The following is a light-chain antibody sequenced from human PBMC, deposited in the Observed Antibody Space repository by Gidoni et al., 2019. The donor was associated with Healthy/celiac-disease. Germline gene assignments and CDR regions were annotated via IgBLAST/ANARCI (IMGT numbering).Light chain of an antibody. Sequence: SYELTQPPSVSVSPGQTASITCSGDKLGEKYACWYQQKPGQSPVLVIYQDSKRPSGIPERFSGSNSGTTATLTIGGTQAMDEADYYCQAWDSSTVVFGGGTKLTVL. J-gene: IGLJ2*01. CDR3: QAWDSSTVV. CDR2: QDS. CDR1: KLGEKY. V-gene: IGLV3-1*01.